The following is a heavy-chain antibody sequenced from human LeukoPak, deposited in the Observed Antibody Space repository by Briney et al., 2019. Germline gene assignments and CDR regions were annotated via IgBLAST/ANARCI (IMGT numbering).Heavy chain of an antibody. V-gene: IGHV4-4*07. Sequence: PSETLSLTCTVSGGSIGTYYWSWIRQPAGGGLEWIGRIFTTGGANYNPSLKSRVTMSLDTSKNLFSLKLNSVTAADTAVYYCVRDGPSWGLLWGQGALVTVSS. CDR1: GGSIGTYY. CDR3: VRDGPSWGLL. CDR2: IFTTGGA. J-gene: IGHJ4*02. D-gene: IGHD7-27*01.